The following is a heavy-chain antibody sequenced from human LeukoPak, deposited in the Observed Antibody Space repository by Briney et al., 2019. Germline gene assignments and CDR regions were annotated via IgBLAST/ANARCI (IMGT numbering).Heavy chain of an antibody. CDR3: AKVPITFGGVIVLYYFDY. CDR1: GFTFSSYA. Sequence: PGGSLRLSCAASGFTFSSYAMSWVRQAPGKGLEWVSAISGSGGSTYYADSVKGRFTISRDNSKNTLYLQMNSLRAEDTAVYYCAKVPITFGGVIVLYYFDYWGQGTLATVSS. J-gene: IGHJ4*02. CDR2: ISGSGGST. D-gene: IGHD3-16*02. V-gene: IGHV3-23*01.